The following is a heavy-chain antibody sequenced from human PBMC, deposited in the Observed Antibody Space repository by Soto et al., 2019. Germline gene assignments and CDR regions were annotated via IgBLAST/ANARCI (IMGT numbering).Heavy chain of an antibody. CDR2: VIPMVGMS. V-gene: IGHV1-69*02. CDR1: RGTFSYNT. J-gene: IGHJ4*02. Sequence: QVQLVQSGAEVKKPGSSVKVSCTASRGTFSYNTISWVRQAPGQGLEWMGRVIPMVGMSSYAQKFQGRLTFAXDXPTSTVYMVLNSLRPEDTAVYYCATNYGSGSTHFDYWGQGTLVTVSS. D-gene: IGHD3-10*01. CDR3: ATNYGSGSTHFDY.